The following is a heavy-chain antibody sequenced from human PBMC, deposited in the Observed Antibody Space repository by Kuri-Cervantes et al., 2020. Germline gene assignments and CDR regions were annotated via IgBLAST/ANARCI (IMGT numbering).Heavy chain of an antibody. CDR3: ARTSWFHWNFDL. Sequence: GGSLRLSCAASGFTFSSYAMSWVRQAPGKGLEWVSAIRGSGGSTYYADSVKGRFTISRDNSKNTLFLQMNSLRVEDTAVYYCARTSWFHWNFDLWGRGTLVTVSS. V-gene: IGHV3-23*01. CDR2: IRGSGGST. D-gene: IGHD3-10*01. J-gene: IGHJ2*01. CDR1: GFTFSSYA.